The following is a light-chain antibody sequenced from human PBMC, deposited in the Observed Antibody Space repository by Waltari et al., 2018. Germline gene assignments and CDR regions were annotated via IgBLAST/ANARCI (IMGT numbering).Light chain of an antibody. J-gene: IGLJ7*01. Sequence: QSVFTQPPSVSAAPGRRVTIPRSGGSSNLGTPSVAWYRQFPGTAPKLLIYENTERPSGIPARFSGSKSGTSATLDITGLQAGDEADYYCGTWDSSLSGAVFGGGTHLTVL. CDR3: GTWDSSLSGAV. V-gene: IGLV1-51*02. CDR2: ENT. CDR1: SSNLGTPS.